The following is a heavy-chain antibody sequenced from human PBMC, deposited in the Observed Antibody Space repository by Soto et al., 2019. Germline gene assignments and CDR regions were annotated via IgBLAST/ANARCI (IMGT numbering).Heavy chain of an antibody. CDR3: STDQGITGTDDY. CDR2: IKSNADGGAT. Sequence: GGSLSLSCAASGFPFSNAWMNWVRQAPGKGLEWVGRIKSNADGGATDFAAPVKGRFTISRDDSKNTLFLQMNSLKNEDTAVYYCSTDQGITGTDDYWGQGTLVTVSS. J-gene: IGHJ4*02. V-gene: IGHV3-15*07. CDR1: GFPFSNAW. D-gene: IGHD1-20*01.